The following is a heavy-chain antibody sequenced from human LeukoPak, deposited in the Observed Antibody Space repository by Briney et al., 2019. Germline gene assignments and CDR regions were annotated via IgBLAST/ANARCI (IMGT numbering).Heavy chain of an antibody. J-gene: IGHJ4*02. CDR2: NSYSGNT. Sequence: AETLSLTCTVSGGSISTYYWTWLRQPPGKGLEWIGYNSYSGNTNYNPSLRSRVSISVNMSMSQFSLKLTSVTAADTAVYYCARAGSGWSFDYWGQGTLVTVSS. D-gene: IGHD6-19*01. CDR3: ARAGSGWSFDY. CDR1: GGSISTYY. V-gene: IGHV4-59*01.